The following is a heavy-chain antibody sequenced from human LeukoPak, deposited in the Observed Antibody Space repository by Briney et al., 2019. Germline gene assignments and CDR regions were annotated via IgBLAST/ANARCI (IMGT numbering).Heavy chain of an antibody. V-gene: IGHV1-18*04. Sequence: ASVKVSCKASGYIFTSYGISWVRQAPGQGLEWMGWISTYNGNTNYAQKLQDRATMTTDTSTTTAYLQLRSPRSDDTAVYYCARGNGDYGEWGQGTLVTVSS. J-gene: IGHJ4*02. D-gene: IGHD4-17*01. CDR3: ARGNGDYGE. CDR2: ISTYNGNT. CDR1: GYIFTSYG.